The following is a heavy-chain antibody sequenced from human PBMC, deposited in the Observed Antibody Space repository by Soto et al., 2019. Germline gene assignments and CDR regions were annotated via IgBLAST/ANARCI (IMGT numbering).Heavy chain of an antibody. D-gene: IGHD2-21*01. J-gene: IGHJ3*02. V-gene: IGHV4-34*01. CDR3: ARDQGHIVVVNDAFDI. CDR2: INHSGST. Sequence: SETLSLTCVVYGGSFSGYYWSCIRQPPGKGLEWIGEINHSGSTNYNPSLKSRVTISVDTSKNQFSLKLSSVTAADTAVYYCARDQGHIVVVNDAFDIWGQGTMVTVSS. CDR1: GGSFSGYY.